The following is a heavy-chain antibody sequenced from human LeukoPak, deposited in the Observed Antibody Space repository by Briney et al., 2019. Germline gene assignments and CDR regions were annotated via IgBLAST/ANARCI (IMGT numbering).Heavy chain of an antibody. J-gene: IGHJ4*02. D-gene: IGHD2-15*01. Sequence: GGSLRLSCAASGFTFSSYSMNWVRQAPGKGLEWVSSISSSSSYIYYADSVKGRFTISRDNAKNSLYLQMNSLRAEDTAVYYCAKTRLSVVAATALAPADWGQGTLVTVSS. CDR1: GFTFSSYS. V-gene: IGHV3-21*04. CDR3: AKTRLSVVAATALAPAD. CDR2: ISSSSSYI.